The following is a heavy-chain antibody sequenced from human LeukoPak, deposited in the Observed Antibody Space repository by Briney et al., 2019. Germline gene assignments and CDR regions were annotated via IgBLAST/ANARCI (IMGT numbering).Heavy chain of an antibody. CDR2: IYWNDDK. Sequence: SGPTLVNPTQTLTLTCTFSGFSLSTSGVGVGWIRQPPGKALEWLALIYWNDDKRYSPSLKSRLTITKDTSKNQVVLTMTNMDPVDTATYYCARPLYSLRYFEAFDIWGQGTVVTVSS. CDR1: GFSLSTSGVG. J-gene: IGHJ3*02. D-gene: IGHD3-9*01. V-gene: IGHV2-5*01. CDR3: ARPLYSLRYFEAFDI.